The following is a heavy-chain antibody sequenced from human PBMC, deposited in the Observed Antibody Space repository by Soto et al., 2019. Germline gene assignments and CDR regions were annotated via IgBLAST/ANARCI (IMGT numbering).Heavy chain of an antibody. CDR1: GYSFPSHG. CDR2: ITTFNGNT. CDR3: ATLPPYYFDTSGYFLED. Sequence: RASVKVSCKASGYSFPSHGIGWMRQAPGQGLEWMGWITTFNGNTNYAKKFQERVTMTADTSTSTVYMELRSLRYDDTAVYFCATLPPYYFDTSGYFLEDWGQGTLVTVSS. D-gene: IGHD3-22*01. J-gene: IGHJ4*02. V-gene: IGHV1-18*01.